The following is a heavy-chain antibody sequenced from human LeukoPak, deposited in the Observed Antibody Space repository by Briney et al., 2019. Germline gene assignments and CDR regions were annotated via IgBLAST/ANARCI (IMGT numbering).Heavy chain of an antibody. CDR3: ARDRYGGGFAHLDY. CDR1: GYTFTSYG. CDR2: ITPSGGT. V-gene: IGHV1-2*02. D-gene: IGHD4-23*01. J-gene: IGHJ4*02. Sequence: ASVKVSCKASGYTFTSYGISWVRQAPGQGLEWMGWITPSGGTNYPQKFQGRVAITWDTSITTAYMDLSRLTSDDTAVYYCARDRYGGGFAHLDYWGQGALVTVSS.